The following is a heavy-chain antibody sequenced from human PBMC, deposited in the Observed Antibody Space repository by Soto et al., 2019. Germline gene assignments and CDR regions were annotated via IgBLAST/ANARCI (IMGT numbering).Heavy chain of an antibody. Sequence: GGSLRLSCAASGFTFSSYAMSWVRQAPGKGLEWVSAISGSGGSTYYADSVKGRFTISRDNSKNTLYLQMNSLRAEDTAVYYCAKRDYYYDSSGPFDYRGQGSLVSVSS. D-gene: IGHD3-22*01. V-gene: IGHV3-23*01. CDR1: GFTFSSYA. CDR2: ISGSGGST. CDR3: AKRDYYYDSSGPFDY. J-gene: IGHJ4*02.